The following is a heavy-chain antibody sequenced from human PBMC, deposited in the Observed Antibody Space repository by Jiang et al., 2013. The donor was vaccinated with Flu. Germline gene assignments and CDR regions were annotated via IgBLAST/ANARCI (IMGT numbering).Heavy chain of an antibody. D-gene: IGHD2-15*01. CDR3: AHRRLFSAAYVFDI. Sequence: KALEWLAVICWDDDKRYSPSLKSRLTITKDTSKNQVVLTMANMDPDDTATYYCAHRRLFSAAYVFDIWGQGTMVTVSS. J-gene: IGHJ3*02. V-gene: IGHV2-5*02. CDR2: ICWDDDK.